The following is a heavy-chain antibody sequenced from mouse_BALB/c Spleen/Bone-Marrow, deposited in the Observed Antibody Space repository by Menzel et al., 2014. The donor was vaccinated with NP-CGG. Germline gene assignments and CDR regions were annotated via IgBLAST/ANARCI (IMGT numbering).Heavy chain of an antibody. Sequence: VHVKQSGPELVKPGASMKISCKASGYSFTGYTMNWVKQSHGKNLEWIGLINPYNGGTSYNQKFKVKATLTVDKSSSTAYMELLSLTSEDSAVYYCARGPHYYGSRDYAMDYWGQGTSVTVSS. CDR2: INPYNGGT. D-gene: IGHD1-1*01. CDR3: ARGPHYYGSRDYAMDY. V-gene: IGHV1-18*01. J-gene: IGHJ4*01. CDR1: GYSFTGYT.